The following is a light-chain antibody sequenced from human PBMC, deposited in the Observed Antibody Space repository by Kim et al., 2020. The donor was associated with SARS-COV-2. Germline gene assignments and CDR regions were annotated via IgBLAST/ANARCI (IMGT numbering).Light chain of an antibody. J-gene: IGLJ2*01. CDR1: SLRSYY. CDR3: NSRDSNDNVV. CDR2: GKN. V-gene: IGLV3-19*01. Sequence: SSELTQDPAVSVALGQTVRITCQGDSLRSYYATWYQQKPGQAPIVVIYGKNNRPSGSPDRFSGSSSGNTASLTITGTQADDEAYYYCNSRDSNDNVVFGGGTQLTVL.